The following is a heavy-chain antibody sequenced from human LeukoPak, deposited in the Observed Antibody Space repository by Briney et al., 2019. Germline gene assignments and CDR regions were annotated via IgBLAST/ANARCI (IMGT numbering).Heavy chain of an antibody. Sequence: SETLSLTCAVYGGSFSGYYWSWIRRPPGKGLEWIGEINHSGSTNYNPSLKSRVTISVDTSKNQFSLKLSSVTAADTAVYYCVRDLGGRWLQDDSWGQGTLVTVSS. J-gene: IGHJ4*02. D-gene: IGHD5-24*01. CDR2: INHSGST. CDR3: VRDLGGRWLQDDS. V-gene: IGHV4-34*01. CDR1: GGSFSGYY.